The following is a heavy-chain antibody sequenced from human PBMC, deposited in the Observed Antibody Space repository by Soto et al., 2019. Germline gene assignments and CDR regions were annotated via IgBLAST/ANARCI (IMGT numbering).Heavy chain of an antibody. D-gene: IGHD3-3*01. CDR1: GGSISSGGYS. CDR3: ARVGYDFWSGYPYYFDY. CDR2: IYHSGST. V-gene: IGHV4-30-2*01. J-gene: IGHJ4*02. Sequence: PSETLSLTCAVSGGSISSGGYSWSWIRQPPGKGLEWIGYIYHSGSTYYNPSLKSRVTISVDRSKNQFSLKLSSVTAADTAVYYCARVGYDFWSGYPYYFDYWGQGTLVTVSS.